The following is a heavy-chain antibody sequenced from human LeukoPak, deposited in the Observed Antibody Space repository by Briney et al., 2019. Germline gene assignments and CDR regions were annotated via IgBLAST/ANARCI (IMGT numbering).Heavy chain of an antibody. D-gene: IGHD2-2*01. Sequence: VSYISSSSSTIYYADSVKGRFTISRDNAKNSLYLQMNSLRAEDTAVYYCARDSTRGAFDYWGQGTLVTVSS. CDR3: ARDSTRGAFDY. J-gene: IGHJ4*02. CDR2: ISSSSSTI. V-gene: IGHV3-48*01.